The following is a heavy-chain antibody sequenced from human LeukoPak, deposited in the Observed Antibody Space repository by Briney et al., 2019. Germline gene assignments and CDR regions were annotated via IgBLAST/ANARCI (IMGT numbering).Heavy chain of an antibody. D-gene: IGHD1-26*01. CDR3: TRDRSGYSGSYPHDY. Sequence: PGGSLRLSCTASGFTFGDYAMSWFRQAPGKGLEWAGFIRSKAYGGTTEYAASVKGRLTISRDDSKSIAYLQMNSLKTEDTAVYYCTRDRSGYSGSYPHDYWGQGTLVTVSS. J-gene: IGHJ4*02. CDR2: IRSKAYGGTT. V-gene: IGHV3-49*03. CDR1: GFTFGDYA.